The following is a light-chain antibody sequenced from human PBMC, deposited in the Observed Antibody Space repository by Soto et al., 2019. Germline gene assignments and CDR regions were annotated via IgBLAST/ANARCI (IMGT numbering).Light chain of an antibody. Sequence: EIVLTQSPGTLSLSPGERATLSFRASQSVSSSYLAWYQQIPGQAPRLLIYVASSKATGIPDRCSGSGSGTDFTLTISRLEPEYFAVYNCQQYGRSPWTFGQGNKVEIK. J-gene: IGKJ1*01. CDR2: VAS. V-gene: IGKV3-20*01. CDR1: QSVSSSY. CDR3: QQYGRSPWT.